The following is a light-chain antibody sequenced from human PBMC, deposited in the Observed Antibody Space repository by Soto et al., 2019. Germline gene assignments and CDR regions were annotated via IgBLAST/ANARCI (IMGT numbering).Light chain of an antibody. CDR2: DVG. CDR3: NSYRTVSTYV. CDR1: SSDIGGYNF. V-gene: IGLV2-14*01. J-gene: IGLJ1*01. Sequence: QSVQTQPASVSGSPGQSITIACTGTSSDIGGYNFVSWYQQHPGKAPKLLIYDVGNRPSGVSNRFSGSKSGNTASLTISGLQAEDEAHYYCNSYRTVSTYVFGTGTKLTVL.